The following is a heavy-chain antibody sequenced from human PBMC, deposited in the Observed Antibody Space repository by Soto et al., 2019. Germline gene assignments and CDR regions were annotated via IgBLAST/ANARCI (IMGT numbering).Heavy chain of an antibody. CDR3: ARDRWSSGSYCDY. CDR1: GFTFNSYA. J-gene: IGHJ4*02. V-gene: IGHV3-33*01. CDR2: IWYDGSNK. D-gene: IGHD1-26*01. Sequence: QVQLVESGGGVVQPGRSLRLSCVASGFTFNSYAMHWVRQAPGKGLEWVALIWYDGSNKYYADSVKGRFTISRDNSKNTLYLQMNSLRGEDTAVYYCARDRWSSGSYCDYWGQGTLVTVSS.